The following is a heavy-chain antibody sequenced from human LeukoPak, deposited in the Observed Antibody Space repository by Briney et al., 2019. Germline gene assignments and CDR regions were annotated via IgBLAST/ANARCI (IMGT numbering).Heavy chain of an antibody. D-gene: IGHD3-16*01. CDR2: IRIGGDT. J-gene: IGHJ6*03. Sequence: GGSLTLSCVASGFPFSMYDMHWVRHAPGKSLELVSTIRIGGDTFYSASVRGRFIISRDDVKNSLNLQMNSLGDGDTAVYYCTRVKSGGVPGATYFYYVDVWGKGTTVIVSS. CDR3: TRVKSGGVPGATYFYYVDV. V-gene: IGHV3-13*01. CDR1: GFPFSMYD.